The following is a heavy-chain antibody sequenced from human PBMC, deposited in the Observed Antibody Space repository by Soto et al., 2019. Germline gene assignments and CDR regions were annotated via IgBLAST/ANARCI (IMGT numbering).Heavy chain of an antibody. J-gene: IGHJ4*02. CDR1: GFTFSSYG. V-gene: IGHV3-33*01. CDR3: ARDGYCSGGSCYSVPVFDY. Sequence: QVQLVESGGGVVQPGRSLRLSCAASGFTFSSYGMHWVRPAPGKGLEWVAVIWYDGSNKYYADSVTGRFTISRDNSKNTRYLQMNSLRAEDTAVYYCARDGYCSGGSCYSVPVFDYWGQGTLVTVSS. D-gene: IGHD2-15*01. CDR2: IWYDGSNK.